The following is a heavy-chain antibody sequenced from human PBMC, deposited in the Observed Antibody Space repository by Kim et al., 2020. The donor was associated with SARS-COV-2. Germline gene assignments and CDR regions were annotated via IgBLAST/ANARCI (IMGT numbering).Heavy chain of an antibody. D-gene: IGHD3-9*01. J-gene: IGHJ3*02. Sequence: GGSLRLSCAASGFTFSNAWMSWVRQAPGKGLEWVGRIKSKTDGGTTDYAAPGKGRFTISRDDSKNTLYLQMNSLKTEDTAVYYCTTESYYDILTGYYGAFDIGGQGTMVTVSS. CDR3: TTESYYDILTGYYGAFDI. CDR1: GFTFSNAW. V-gene: IGHV3-15*01. CDR2: IKSKTDGGTT.